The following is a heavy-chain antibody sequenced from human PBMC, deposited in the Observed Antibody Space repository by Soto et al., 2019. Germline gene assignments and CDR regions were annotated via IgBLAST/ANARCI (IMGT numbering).Heavy chain of an antibody. J-gene: IGHJ6*02. V-gene: IGHV2-5*02. D-gene: IGHD2-21*02. CDR1: GLSLSTTGVG. CDR2: TYWDDDK. CDR3: VQSRCGGDCLQSYSSHSYYGLDV. Sequence: SGPTLVNPTQTLTLTCTFSGLSLSTTGVGVGWIRQPPGKALEWLALTYWDDDKRYSPSLKSRLTITKDTSKNQVVLTMTNMDPVDTATYYCVQSRCGGDCLQSYSSHSYYGLDVWGQGTTVTVSS.